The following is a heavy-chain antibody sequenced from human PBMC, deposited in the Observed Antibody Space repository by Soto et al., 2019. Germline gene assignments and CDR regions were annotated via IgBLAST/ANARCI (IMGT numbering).Heavy chain of an antibody. D-gene: IGHD4-17*01. CDR1: GGSFSRYG. Sequence: QVQLVQSGAEVKKPGSSVKVSCKASGGSFSRYGITWVRQAPGQGLEWMGGIIPISGTTNYEQKFQGRVTITADESTSTAYMELSSLRSEDTAVYYCARSEILWTTVVPRTGGFDYWGQGILVTVSS. CDR2: IIPISGTT. V-gene: IGHV1-69*01. CDR3: ARSEILWTTVVPRTGGFDY. J-gene: IGHJ4*02.